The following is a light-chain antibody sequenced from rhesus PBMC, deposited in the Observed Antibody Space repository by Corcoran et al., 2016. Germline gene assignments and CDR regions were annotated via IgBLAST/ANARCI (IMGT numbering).Light chain of an antibody. CDR1: QSLLDSGGTTS. J-gene: IGKJ2*01. V-gene: IGKV2S15*01. Sequence: DIVMTQTPLSLPVTPGEPASISCRSSQSLLDSGGTTSLYWFLQHPGQSPQLLISDVSNRASGVPDRYRGSGSRIDFKLKISRVEAEDVGIYYCLQGTQLPYSFGPGTKVEIK. CDR3: LQGTQLPYS. CDR2: DVS.